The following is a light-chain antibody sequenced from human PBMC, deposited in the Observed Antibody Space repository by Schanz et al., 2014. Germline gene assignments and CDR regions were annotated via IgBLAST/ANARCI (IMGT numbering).Light chain of an antibody. Sequence: QSALTQPASVSGSPGQSITLSCTGTSSDVGGYNYVSWYQHHPGKAPKLMIYDVNNRPSGVSNRFSGSKSGNTASLTISGLQAEDEADYSCCSYAGSSSWVFGGGTKLTVL. V-gene: IGLV2-14*03. J-gene: IGLJ3*02. CDR2: DVN. CDR1: SSDVGGYNY. CDR3: CSYAGSSSWV.